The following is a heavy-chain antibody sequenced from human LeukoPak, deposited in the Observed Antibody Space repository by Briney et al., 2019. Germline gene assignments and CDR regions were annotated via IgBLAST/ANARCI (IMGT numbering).Heavy chain of an antibody. CDR2: ISYDGSNK. J-gene: IGHJ6*02. V-gene: IGHV3-30-3*01. Sequence: GGSLRPSCAASGFTFSSYAMHWVRQAPGKGLEWVAVISYDGSNKYYADSVKGRFTISRDNSKNTLYLQMNSLRAEDTAVYYCASTTSRFRYDYYGMDVWGQGTTVTVSS. CDR3: ASTTSRFRYDYYGMDV. D-gene: IGHD2-2*01. CDR1: GFTFSSYA.